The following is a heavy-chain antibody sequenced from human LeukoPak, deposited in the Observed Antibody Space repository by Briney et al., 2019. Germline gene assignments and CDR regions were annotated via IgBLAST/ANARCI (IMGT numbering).Heavy chain of an antibody. CDR1: GFTFSSYS. D-gene: IGHD1-7*01. J-gene: IGHJ4*02. V-gene: IGHV3-21*01. CDR2: ISSSSSYI. Sequence: PGGSLRLSCAASGFTFSSYSMNWVRQAPGKGLEWVSSISSSSSYIYYADSVKGRFTISRDNAKNSLYLQMNSLRAEDTAVYYCARDGGSITGTTGLFDYWGQGTLVTVSS. CDR3: ARDGGSITGTTGLFDY.